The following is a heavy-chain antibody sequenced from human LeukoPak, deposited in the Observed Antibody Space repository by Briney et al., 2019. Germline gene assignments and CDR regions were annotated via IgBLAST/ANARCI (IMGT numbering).Heavy chain of an antibody. D-gene: IGHD3-3*01. CDR2: ISWNSGSI. V-gene: IGHV3-9*01. J-gene: IGHJ4*02. CDR1: GFTFDDYA. Sequence: GRSLRLSCAASGFTFDDYAMHWVRQAPGKGLEWVSGISWNSGSIGYADSVKGRFTISRDNAKNSLYLQMNSLRAEDTALYYCAKDIGPDFWSGHYFDYWGQGTLVTVSS. CDR3: AKDIGPDFWSGHYFDY.